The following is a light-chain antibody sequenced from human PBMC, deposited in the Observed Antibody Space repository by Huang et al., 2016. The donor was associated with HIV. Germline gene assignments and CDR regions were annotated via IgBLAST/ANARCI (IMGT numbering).Light chain of an antibody. V-gene: IGKV1-8*01. CDR3: QQYYSFPLT. CDR1: QGINTY. Sequence: AIRITQPPSSLSASTADKVSITCRASQGINTYLAWYQQKPGKPPSLLIYATSTVQSGVPSRFSGSGSGTDFTRTITHLQSEDFATYYCQQYYSFPLTFGQGSQVEV. CDR2: ATS. J-gene: IGKJ1*01.